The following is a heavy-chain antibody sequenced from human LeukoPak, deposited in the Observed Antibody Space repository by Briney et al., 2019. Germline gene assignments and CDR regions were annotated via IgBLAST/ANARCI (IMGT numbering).Heavy chain of an antibody. J-gene: IGHJ4*02. Sequence: GGSLRLSCAASGFSFSSYGMHWVRQAPGKGLEWVAVIAYDGSHTYYADSVKGRFTISRDNSKNTLYLQMNSLRPEDTAVYYCAKGPDYYDSSGYLATFDYWGQGTLVTVSS. CDR3: AKGPDYYDSSGYLATFDY. CDR2: IAYDGSHT. D-gene: IGHD3-22*01. V-gene: IGHV3-30*18. CDR1: GFSFSSYG.